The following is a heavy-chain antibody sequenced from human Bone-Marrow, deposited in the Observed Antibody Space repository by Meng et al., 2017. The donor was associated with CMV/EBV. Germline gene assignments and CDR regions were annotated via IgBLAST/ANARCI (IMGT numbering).Heavy chain of an antibody. CDR1: GYSFTSYE. D-gene: IGHD5-18*01. J-gene: IGHJ4*02. CDR2: TYPGDSDT. Sequence: KVSCKASGYSFTSYEIAWVRQMPGKGLEWMGITYPGDSDTRYSPSFQGQITISADKSINSAYLQWSSLKASDTAMYYCARHGYSYGYDYWGQGTLVTVYS. CDR3: ARHGYSYGYDY. V-gene: IGHV5-51*01.